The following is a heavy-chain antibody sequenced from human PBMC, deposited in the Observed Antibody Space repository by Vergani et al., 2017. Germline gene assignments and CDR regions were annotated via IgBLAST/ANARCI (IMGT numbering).Heavy chain of an antibody. J-gene: IGHJ3*02. V-gene: IGHV3-13*01. CDR2: IGTAGDT. Sequence: EVQLVESGGGLVQPGGSLRLSCAASGFTFSSYDMHWVRQATGKGLEWVSAIGTAGDTYYPGSVKGRLTISIENAKNSLYXQMNSLRAGDTAVYYCARGDYYDSSGYYFAFDIWGQGTMVTVSS. CDR3: ARGDYYDSSGYYFAFDI. D-gene: IGHD3-22*01. CDR1: GFTFSSYD.